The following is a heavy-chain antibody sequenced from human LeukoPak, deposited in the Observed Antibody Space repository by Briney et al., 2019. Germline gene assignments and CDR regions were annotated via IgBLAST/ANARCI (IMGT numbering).Heavy chain of an antibody. Sequence: ASVKVSCKASGYTFTSYGISWVRQAPGQGLEWMGWISAYNGNTNYAQKLLGRVTMTTDTSTSTAYMELRSLRSDDTAVYYCARAPLYYYDSSGYSYWGQGTLVTVSS. CDR2: ISAYNGNT. CDR1: GYTFTSYG. D-gene: IGHD3-22*01. CDR3: ARAPLYYYDSSGYSY. J-gene: IGHJ4*02. V-gene: IGHV1-18*01.